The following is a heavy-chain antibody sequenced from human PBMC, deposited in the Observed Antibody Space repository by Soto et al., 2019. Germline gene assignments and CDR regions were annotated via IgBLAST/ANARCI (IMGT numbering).Heavy chain of an antibody. D-gene: IGHD5-18*01. V-gene: IGHV1-46*01. Sequence: QVQMVQSGAEVKKPGASVKVSCKASGYPFTSYHMHWMRQAPGQGLEWLGIINPSDGRTRYGEKFQGRVTMTRDTSTSTVYMELSSLRSEDTAVYYCARERGYTFGYNYFDPWGQGTLVTVS. CDR2: INPSDGRT. CDR1: GYPFTSYH. CDR3: ARERGYTFGYNYFDP. J-gene: IGHJ5*02.